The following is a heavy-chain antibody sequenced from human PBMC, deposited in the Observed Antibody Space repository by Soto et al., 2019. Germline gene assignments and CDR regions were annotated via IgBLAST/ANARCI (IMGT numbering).Heavy chain of an antibody. Sequence: QTGGSLRLSCAASGFTFSSYAMSWVRQAPGKGLEWVSAISGSGGSTYYADSVKGRFTISRDNSKNTLCLQMNSLRAEDTAVYYCAKGGGYDFWSGVSYYYYGMGVWGQGTTVTVSS. J-gene: IGHJ6*02. V-gene: IGHV3-23*01. CDR1: GFTFSSYA. CDR3: AKGGGYDFWSGVSYYYYGMGV. D-gene: IGHD3-3*01. CDR2: ISGSGGST.